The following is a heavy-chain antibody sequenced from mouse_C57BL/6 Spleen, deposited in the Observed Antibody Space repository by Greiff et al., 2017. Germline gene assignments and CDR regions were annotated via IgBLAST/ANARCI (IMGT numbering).Heavy chain of an antibody. CDR1: GYTFTSYW. D-gene: IGHD1-1*01. Sequence: VKLQQPGAELVKPGASVKLSCKASGYTFTSYWMHWVKQRPGQGLEWIGMIHPNSGSTNYNEKFKSKATLTVDKSSSTAYMQLSSLTSEDSAVYYCARSIITTVVLDYWGQGTTLTVSS. CDR3: ARSIITTVVLDY. J-gene: IGHJ2*01. CDR2: IHPNSGST. V-gene: IGHV1-64*01.